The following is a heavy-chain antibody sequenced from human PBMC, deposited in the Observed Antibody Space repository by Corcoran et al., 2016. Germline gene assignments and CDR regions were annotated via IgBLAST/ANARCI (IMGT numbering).Heavy chain of an antibody. CDR3: ARGGYYGSGSPPPFDY. Sequence: QVQLQQWGAGLLKPSETLSLTCAVYGGSFSGYYWSWIRQPPGKGLEWIGEINHSGSTNYNPSLKSRVTISVDTSKNQFSLTLSSVTAADTAVYYCARGGYYGSGSPPPFDYWGQGTLVTVSS. D-gene: IGHD3-10*01. CDR1: GGSFSGYY. J-gene: IGHJ4*02. V-gene: IGHV4-34*01. CDR2: INHSGST.